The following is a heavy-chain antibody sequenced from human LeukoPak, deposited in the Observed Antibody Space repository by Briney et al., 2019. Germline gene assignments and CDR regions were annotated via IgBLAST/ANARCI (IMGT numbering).Heavy chain of an antibody. CDR3: ARVEMAMTNWFDP. V-gene: IGHV4-31*03. D-gene: IGHD5-24*01. CDR2: IYYSGST. CDR1: GGSISSGGYY. Sequence: SQTLSLTCTVSGGSISSGGYYWSWIRQHPGKGLEWIGYIYYSGSTYYNPSLKSRVTISVDTSKNQFSLKLSSVTAADAAVYYCARVEMAMTNWFDPWGQGTLVTVSS. J-gene: IGHJ5*02.